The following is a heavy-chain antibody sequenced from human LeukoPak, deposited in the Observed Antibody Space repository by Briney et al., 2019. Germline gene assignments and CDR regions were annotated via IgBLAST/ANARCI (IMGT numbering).Heavy chain of an antibody. D-gene: IGHD4-11*01. CDR3: AKGGHYNFDY. CDR1: GFTFSTYW. CDR2: IKEDGSDK. J-gene: IGHJ4*02. V-gene: IGHV3-7*01. Sequence: GGSLRLSCAASGFTFSTYWMKWVRQAPGKGLEWVASIKEDGSDKYYVDSVKGRFSISRDNAKNSLYLQMNSLRPEDTAVYYCAKGGHYNFDYWGQGTLVTVSS.